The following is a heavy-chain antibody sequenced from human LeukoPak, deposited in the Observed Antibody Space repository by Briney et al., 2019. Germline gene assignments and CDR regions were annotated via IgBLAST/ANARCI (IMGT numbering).Heavy chain of an antibody. CDR1: GFTLSSHG. V-gene: IGHV3-30*02. D-gene: IGHD6-19*01. CDR2: IQYDGSNK. CDR3: AKVYSSGWLYHYYFIDV. Sequence: GGSLRLSCAASGFTLSSHGMHWVRQAPGKGLEWVTFIQYDGSNKVYVDSVKGRFTISRDNSKNTLYLQMNGLRPEDTAIYYCAKVYSSGWLYHYYFIDVWGKGTTVTVSS. J-gene: IGHJ6*03.